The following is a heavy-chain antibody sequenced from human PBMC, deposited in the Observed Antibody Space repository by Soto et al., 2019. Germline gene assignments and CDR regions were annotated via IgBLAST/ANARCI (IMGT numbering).Heavy chain of an antibody. CDR3: ARATAQVDAFDI. Sequence: ASVKVSCKASGYTFTGYYMHWVRQAPGQGLEWMGWITPNSGGTNYAQKFQGRVTMTRDTSISTAYMELSRLRSDDTAVYYCARATAQVDAFDIWGQGTMVTVSS. CDR2: ITPNSGGT. V-gene: IGHV1-2*02. J-gene: IGHJ3*02. CDR1: GYTFTGYY.